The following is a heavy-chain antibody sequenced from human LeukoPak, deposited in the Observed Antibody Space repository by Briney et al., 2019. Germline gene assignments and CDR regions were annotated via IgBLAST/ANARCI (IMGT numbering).Heavy chain of an antibody. CDR3: VKDMVQRNGIFDPFDI. CDR2: IEGDGSAS. CDR1: GFIFSNYA. J-gene: IGHJ3*02. D-gene: IGHD3-10*01. Sequence: GGSLRLSCAVSGFIFSNYAMTWVCQAPGKGLEWVSSIEGDGSASYYADSVKGRFAIFRDDPKNTLYLQLTSLRVEDTAIYFCVKDMVQRNGIFDPFDIWGQGTMVTVSS. V-gene: IGHV3-23*01.